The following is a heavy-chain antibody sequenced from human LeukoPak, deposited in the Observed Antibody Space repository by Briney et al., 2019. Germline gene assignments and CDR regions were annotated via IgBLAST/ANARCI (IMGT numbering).Heavy chain of an antibody. V-gene: IGHV3-9*01. D-gene: IGHD5-12*01. J-gene: IGHJ3*02. Sequence: GGSLRLSCAASGFTFDDYAMHWVRQAPGKGLEWVSGISWNSGSIGYADSVKGRFTISRDNAKNSLYLQMNSLRAEDTALYYCARDGATSHDAFDIWGQGTMVTVSS. CDR2: ISWNSGSI. CDR3: ARDGATSHDAFDI. CDR1: GFTFDDYA.